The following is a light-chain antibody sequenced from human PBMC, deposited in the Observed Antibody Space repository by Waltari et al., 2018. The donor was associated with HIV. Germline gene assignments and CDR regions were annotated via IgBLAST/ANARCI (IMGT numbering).Light chain of an antibody. Sequence: SYELTQPPSVSVSPRQTTSITCSGPNLERKYVCWYQQKPGQPPVLVIYQDTKRPSGIPERFSGSSSGNTATLTISGTQAVDEGDYYCQAWDSSTVIFGRGTKLTVL. J-gene: IGLJ2*01. CDR2: QDT. V-gene: IGLV3-1*01. CDR1: NLERKY. CDR3: QAWDSSTVI.